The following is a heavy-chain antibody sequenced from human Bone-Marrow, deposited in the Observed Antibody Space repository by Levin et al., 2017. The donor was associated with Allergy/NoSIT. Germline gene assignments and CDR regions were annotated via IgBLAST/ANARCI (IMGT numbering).Heavy chain of an antibody. Sequence: ASVKVSCKASGYTFSSYGITWVRQAPGQGLEWMGWISGYNGNTKYADNFQGRVTMTIDTSTSTAYMELRSLRSDDSAVYYCAREWGCDGESCFSYWFDPWGQGTLVTVSS. J-gene: IGHJ5*01. CDR1: GYTFSSYG. CDR3: AREWGCDGESCFSYWFDP. D-gene: IGHD2-21*01. CDR2: ISGYNGNT. V-gene: IGHV1-18*01.